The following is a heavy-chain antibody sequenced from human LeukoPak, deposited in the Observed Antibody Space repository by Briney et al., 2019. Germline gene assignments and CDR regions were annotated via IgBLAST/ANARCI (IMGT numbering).Heavy chain of an antibody. CDR2: ITNDGSST. CDR3: AKETYYYDSSGSDFDY. CDR1: GLTFSSHW. D-gene: IGHD3-22*01. V-gene: IGHV3-74*01. Sequence: AGGSLRLSCAASGLTFSSHWMHWVRQAPGKGLVWVSRITNDGSSTTYADSVKGRFTISRDNAKNMLYLQVNSLRAEDTAVYYCAKETYYYDSSGSDFDYWGQGTLVTVSS. J-gene: IGHJ4*02.